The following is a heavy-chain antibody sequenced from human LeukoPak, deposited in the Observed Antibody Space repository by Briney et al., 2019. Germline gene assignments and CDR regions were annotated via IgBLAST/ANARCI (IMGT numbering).Heavy chain of an antibody. Sequence: SETLSLTCTVSGGSISSSSYYWGWIRQPPGKGLEWIGSIYYSGSTYYNPSLKSRVTISVDTSKNQFSLKLSSVTAADTAVYYCASDRVGGYSYGYYYYYYMDVWGKGTTVTISS. CDR1: GGSISSSSYY. D-gene: IGHD5-18*01. J-gene: IGHJ6*03. CDR3: ASDRVGGYSYGYYYYYYMDV. CDR2: IYYSGST. V-gene: IGHV4-39*01.